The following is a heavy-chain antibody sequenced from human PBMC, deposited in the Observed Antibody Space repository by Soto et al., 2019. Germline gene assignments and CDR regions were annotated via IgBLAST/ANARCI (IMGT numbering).Heavy chain of an antibody. Sequence: QVQLVQSGAEEQKPGASVKVSCKASGYTFTGYAMHWVRQAPGQRLEWMGWINAGNGNTKYSQKFQGRVTITRDTSASTAYMELSSLRSEDTAVYYCARAVAVAAAFDYWGQGTLVTVSS. CDR3: ARAVAVAAAFDY. CDR1: GYTFTGYA. CDR2: INAGNGNT. V-gene: IGHV1-3*05. D-gene: IGHD6-19*01. J-gene: IGHJ4*02.